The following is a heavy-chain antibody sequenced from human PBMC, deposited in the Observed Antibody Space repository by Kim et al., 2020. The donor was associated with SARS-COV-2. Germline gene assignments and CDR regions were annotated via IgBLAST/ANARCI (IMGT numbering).Heavy chain of an antibody. D-gene: IGHD6-13*01. CDR1: GFTFSDSA. CDR3: TRVPPYSNSWWDAFDI. CDR2: IRSKANRYAT. J-gene: IGHJ3*02. Sequence: GGSLRLSCAASGFTFSDSAMYWVRQASGKGLEWVGRIRSKANRYATAYDVSVKGRFIISRDDSKNTAYLQMNSLKTEDTAIYYCTRVPPYSNSWWDAFDIWGQGTKVTVSS. V-gene: IGHV3-73*01.